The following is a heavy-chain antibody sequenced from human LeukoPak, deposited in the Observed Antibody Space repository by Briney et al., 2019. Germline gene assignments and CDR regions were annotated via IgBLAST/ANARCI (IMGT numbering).Heavy chain of an antibody. J-gene: IGHJ4*02. Sequence: KSSETLSLTCTVSGGSISSGGYYWSWIRQSPGRGLEWIGYISDSGSTNYNPSLKSRVTISVDTSKNQFSLMLSSVTAADTAVYYCARGYDSSAYYPFNYWGQGTLVTVSS. CDR1: GGSISSGGYY. CDR2: ISDSGST. D-gene: IGHD3-22*01. CDR3: ARGYDSSAYYPFNY. V-gene: IGHV4-61*08.